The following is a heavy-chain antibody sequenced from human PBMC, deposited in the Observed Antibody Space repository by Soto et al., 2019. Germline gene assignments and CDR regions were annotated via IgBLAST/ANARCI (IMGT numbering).Heavy chain of an antibody. CDR1: GGSVSSGSYY. CDR3: ARVGAHDAFDI. V-gene: IGHV4-61*01. J-gene: IGHJ3*02. Sequence: NPSETLSLTCTVSGGSVSSGSYYWSWIRQPPGKGLEWIGYIYYSGSTNYNPSLKSRVTISVDTSKNQFSLKLSSVTAADTAVYYCARVGAHDAFDIWGQGTMVTVSS. D-gene: IGHD1-1*01. CDR2: IYYSGST.